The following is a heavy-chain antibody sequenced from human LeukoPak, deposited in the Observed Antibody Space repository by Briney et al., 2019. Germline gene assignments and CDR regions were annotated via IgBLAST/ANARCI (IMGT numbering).Heavy chain of an antibody. V-gene: IGHV3-74*01. CDR2: INSDGSTT. CDR3: AELGITMIGGV. J-gene: IGHJ6*04. CDR1: GFTFSSCW. Sequence: GGSLRLSCAASGFTFSSCWMHWVRQAPGQGLVWVSRINSDGSTTTYADSVKGRFTISRDNAKNSLYLQMNSLRAEDTAVYYCAELGITMIGGVWGKGTTVTISS. D-gene: IGHD3-10*02.